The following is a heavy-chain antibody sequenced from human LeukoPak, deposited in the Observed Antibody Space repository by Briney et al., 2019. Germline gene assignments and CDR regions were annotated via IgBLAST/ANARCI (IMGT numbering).Heavy chain of an antibody. CDR2: IKYDSSTI. J-gene: IGHJ3*02. CDR1: GFTFNNYD. V-gene: IGHV3-48*04. CDR3: VRDGREGFDI. D-gene: IGHD5-24*01. Sequence: PGGSLRLSCAASGFTFNNYDMSWVCQAPGKGLEWVSYIKYDSSTIYYGDSVKGRFTISRDNVKNSLYLQVSSLRAEDTAVYYCVRDGREGFDIWGHGTLVIVSS.